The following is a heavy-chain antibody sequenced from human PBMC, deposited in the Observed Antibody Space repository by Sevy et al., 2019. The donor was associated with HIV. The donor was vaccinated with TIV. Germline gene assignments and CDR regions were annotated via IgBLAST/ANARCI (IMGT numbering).Heavy chain of an antibody. Sequence: GGSLRLSCAASAFTFSTYAMNWVRQAPGKGLEWVSSISRSGRSTYSADSVEGRFTNSRDNFKNTLYLQLSSLRVDDTAVYYCAKGYCDGGSCPRDYYYYGMDVWAQGTTVTVSS. D-gene: IGHD2-15*01. CDR3: AKGYCDGGSCPRDYYYYGMDV. V-gene: IGHV3-23*01. CDR1: AFTFSTYA. J-gene: IGHJ6*02. CDR2: ISRSGRST.